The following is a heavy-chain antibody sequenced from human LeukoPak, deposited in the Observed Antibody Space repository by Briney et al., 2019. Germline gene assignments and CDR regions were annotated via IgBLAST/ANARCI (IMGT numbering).Heavy chain of an antibody. V-gene: IGHV3-66*01. D-gene: IGHD5-24*01. Sequence: GSLRLSCAASGFTVSSNYMSWVRQAPGKGLEWVSVIYSGGSTYYADSVKGRFTISRDNSKNTLYPQMNSLRAEDTAVYYCASRDPSYYYYYGMDVWGQGTTVTVSS. CDR1: GFTVSSNY. CDR2: IYSGGST. CDR3: ASRDPSYYYYYGMDV. J-gene: IGHJ6*02.